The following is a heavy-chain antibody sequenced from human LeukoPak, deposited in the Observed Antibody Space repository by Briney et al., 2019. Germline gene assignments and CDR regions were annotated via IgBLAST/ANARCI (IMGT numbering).Heavy chain of an antibody. V-gene: IGHV1-69*13. CDR2: IIPIFGTA. D-gene: IGHD1-26*01. CDR3: ARGQTWELQSYFDY. CDR1: GGTFSSYA. Sequence: SVKVSCKASGGTFSSYAISWVRQAPGQGLEWMGGIIPIFGTANYAQKCQGRVTITADESTSTAYMELSSLRSEDTAVYYCARGQTWELQSYFDYWGQGTLVTVSS. J-gene: IGHJ4*02.